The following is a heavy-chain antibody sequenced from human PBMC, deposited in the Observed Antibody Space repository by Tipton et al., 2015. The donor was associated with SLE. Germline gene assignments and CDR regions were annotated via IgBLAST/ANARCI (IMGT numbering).Heavy chain of an antibody. D-gene: IGHD2-15*01. V-gene: IGHV3-53*05. J-gene: IGHJ4*02. Sequence: GSLRLSCAASGFTVSSNYMSWVRRAPGKGLEWVSVIYGGGSTYYADSVKGRFTISRDNSKNTLYLQMNSLRAEDTAVYFCAREECSGGSCFDFWGQGTLVTVSS. CDR3: AREECSGGSCFDF. CDR2: IYGGGST. CDR1: GFTVSSNY.